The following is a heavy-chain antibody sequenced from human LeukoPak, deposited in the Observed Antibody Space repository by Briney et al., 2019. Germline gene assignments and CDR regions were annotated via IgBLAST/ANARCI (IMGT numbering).Heavy chain of an antibody. Sequence: PSETLSLTCTVSGGSISSYYWSWIRQPPGKGLEWIGEINHSGSTNYNPSLKSRVTISVDTSKNQFSLKLSSVTAADTAVYYCARSSLRITIFGVAKGRGMDVWGQGTTVTVSS. J-gene: IGHJ6*02. V-gene: IGHV4-34*01. CDR2: INHSGST. CDR1: GGSISSYY. CDR3: ARSSLRITIFGVAKGRGMDV. D-gene: IGHD3-3*01.